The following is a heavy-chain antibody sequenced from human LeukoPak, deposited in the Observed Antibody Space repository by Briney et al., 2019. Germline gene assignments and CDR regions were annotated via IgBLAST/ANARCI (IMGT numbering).Heavy chain of an antibody. Sequence: ASVKVSCKASGYTFTSYAMHWVRQAPGQRLEWMGWINAGNGNTKYSQKFQGRVTITRDTSASTAYMELSSLRSEDTAVYYCARTGKGTHRFDYWGQGTLVTVSS. V-gene: IGHV1-3*01. J-gene: IGHJ4*02. CDR2: INAGNGNT. CDR1: GYTFTSYA. CDR3: ARTGKGTHRFDY. D-gene: IGHD1-14*01.